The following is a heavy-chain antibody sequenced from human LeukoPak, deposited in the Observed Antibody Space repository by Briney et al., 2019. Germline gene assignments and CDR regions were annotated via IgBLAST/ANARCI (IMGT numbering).Heavy chain of an antibody. D-gene: IGHD4-17*01. V-gene: IGHV3-30*03. CDR1: GFTFSSYG. CDR3: AGNHGDYGLFDY. Sequence: GGSLRLSCAASGFTFSSYGMHWVRQAPGKGLEWVAVISYDGSNKYYADSVKGRFTISRDNSKNTLYLQMNSLRAEDTAVYYCAGNHGDYGLFDYWGQGTLVTVSS. CDR2: ISYDGSNK. J-gene: IGHJ4*02.